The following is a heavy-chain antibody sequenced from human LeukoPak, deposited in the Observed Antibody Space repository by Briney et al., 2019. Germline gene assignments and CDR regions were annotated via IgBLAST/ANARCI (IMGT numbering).Heavy chain of an antibody. CDR3: ARRGTTTHPIDY. D-gene: IGHD1-1*01. CDR2: IYPGDSDT. Sequence: GESLKISCKGSGYKFTTDYIGWVRQMPGKGLEWMGIIYPGDSDTRYSPSFQGQVTISADKSISTAHLQWSSLKASDTAMYYCARRGTTTHPIDYWGQGTLVTVSS. V-gene: IGHV5-51*01. CDR1: GYKFTTDY. J-gene: IGHJ4*02.